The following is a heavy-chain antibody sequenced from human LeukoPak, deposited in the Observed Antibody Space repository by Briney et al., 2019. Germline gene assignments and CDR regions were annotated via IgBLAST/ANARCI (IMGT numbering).Heavy chain of an antibody. V-gene: IGHV3-21*01. CDR2: ISSSSDYI. Sequence: GGSLRLSCAASGFPLSSYSMNWVRQAPGKGLEWVSFISSSSDYIYYADSVKGRFTISRGNAKNSLYLQLNSLRAEDTAVYYCARDYDGDYWGQGTLVTVSS. CDR3: ARDYDGDY. CDR1: GFPLSSYS. D-gene: IGHD3-22*01. J-gene: IGHJ4*02.